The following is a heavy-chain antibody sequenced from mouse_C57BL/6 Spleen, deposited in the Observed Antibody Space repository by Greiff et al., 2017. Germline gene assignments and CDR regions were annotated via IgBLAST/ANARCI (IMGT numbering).Heavy chain of an antibody. CDR2: INYDGSST. Sequence: EVMLVESEGGLVQPGSSMKLSCTASGFTFSDYYMAWVRQVPEKGLEWVANINYDGSSTYYLDSLKSRFIISRDNAKNILYLQMSSLKSEDTATYYCARDRGSYDGYYDYAMDYWGQGTSVTVSS. D-gene: IGHD2-3*01. CDR1: GFTFSDYY. CDR3: ARDRGSYDGYYDYAMDY. V-gene: IGHV5-16*01. J-gene: IGHJ4*01.